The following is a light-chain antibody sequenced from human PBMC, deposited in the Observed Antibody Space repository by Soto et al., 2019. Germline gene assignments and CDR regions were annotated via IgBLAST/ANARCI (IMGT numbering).Light chain of an antibody. CDR3: SSYTSSNTFYV. Sequence: QSALTQPASVSGSPGQSITISCTGTSSDVGGYYYVSWYQHHPGKAPKLMIYQVSNRPSGVSNPFSGSKSGNTASLTISGLQAEDEADYYCSSYTSSNTFYVFGTGTKLTVL. J-gene: IGLJ1*01. CDR1: SSDVGGYYY. CDR2: QVS. V-gene: IGLV2-14*01.